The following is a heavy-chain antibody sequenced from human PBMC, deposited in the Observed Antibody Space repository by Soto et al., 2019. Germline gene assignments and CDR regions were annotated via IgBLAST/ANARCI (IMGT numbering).Heavy chain of an antibody. CDR2: IDPSDSYT. J-gene: IGHJ3*02. V-gene: IGHV5-10-1*01. Sequence: PGESLKISCQGSGYNFTTYWINWVRQMPGKGLEWMGRIDPSDSYTNYSPSFQGHVTISADKSISTAYLQWSSLKASDTAMYYCAKVGATPVAFDIWGQGTMVTVSS. CDR3: AKVGATPVAFDI. D-gene: IGHD1-26*01. CDR1: GYNFTTYW.